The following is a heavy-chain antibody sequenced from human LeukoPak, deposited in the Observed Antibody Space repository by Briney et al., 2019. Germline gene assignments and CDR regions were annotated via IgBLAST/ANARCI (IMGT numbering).Heavy chain of an antibody. Sequence: PGGSLRLSCAASGFTFKSHAMSWVRQAPGKGLEWVSATSGSGGSKFYADSVKGRFTISRDNSKNTLYLQMNSLRAEDTAVYYCAKGLPGSTSCYSHWGQGTLVTVSS. J-gene: IGHJ4*02. CDR2: TSGSGGSK. CDR1: GFTFKSHA. CDR3: AKGLPGSTSCYSH. D-gene: IGHD2-2*01. V-gene: IGHV3-23*01.